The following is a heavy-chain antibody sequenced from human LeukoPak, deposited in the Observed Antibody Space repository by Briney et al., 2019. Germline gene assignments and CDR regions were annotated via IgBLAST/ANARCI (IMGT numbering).Heavy chain of an antibody. CDR2: ISYDGSNK. CDR1: GFTFSSYA. D-gene: IGHD1-26*01. Sequence: GRSLRLSCAASGFTFSSYAMHWVRQAPGKGLEWVAVISYDGSNKYYADSVKGRFTISRDNSKNTLYLQMNSLRAEDTAVYYCARLSLSGSYYDLRSFDYWGQGTLVTVSS. J-gene: IGHJ4*02. CDR3: ARLSLSGSYYDLRSFDY. V-gene: IGHV3-30-3*01.